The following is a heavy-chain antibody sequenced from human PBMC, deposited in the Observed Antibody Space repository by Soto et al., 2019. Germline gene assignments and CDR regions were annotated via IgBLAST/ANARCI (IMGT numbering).Heavy chain of an antibody. CDR1: GGSISSGGYY. J-gene: IGHJ5*02. Sequence: PSETLFLTCTVSGGSISSGGYYWSWIRQHPGKGLEWIGYIYYCGSTYYNPSLKSRVTISVDTSKNQFSLKLSSVTAADTAVYYCARGVAPMVYAIRGAWFDPWGQGTLVTVSS. CDR3: ARGVAPMVYAIRGAWFDP. CDR2: IYYCGST. V-gene: IGHV4-31*03. D-gene: IGHD2-8*01.